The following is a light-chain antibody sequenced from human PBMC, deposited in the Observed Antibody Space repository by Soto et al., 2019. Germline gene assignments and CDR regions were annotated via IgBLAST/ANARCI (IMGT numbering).Light chain of an antibody. Sequence: LNGAVGGRGIVTGGGSQSLNRWLAWYQQKPGKAPKLLIYDASSLQSGVPSRFSCSGSGTDFTLNISCLHTEDFAPYRSLQYHSHPPSAIGRGTRLEIK. CDR1: QSLNRW. J-gene: IGKJ5*01. V-gene: IGKV1-5*01. CDR3: LQYHSHPPSA. CDR2: DAS.